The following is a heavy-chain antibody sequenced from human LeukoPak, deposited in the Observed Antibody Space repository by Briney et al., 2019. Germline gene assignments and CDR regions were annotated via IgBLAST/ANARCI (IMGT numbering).Heavy chain of an antibody. CDR2: INHSGST. J-gene: IGHJ4*02. CDR3: ARESDRYCSSTSCSKYYFDY. D-gene: IGHD2-2*01. CDR1: GGSFSGYY. Sequence: SETLSLTCAVYGGSFSGYYWSGLRQPPGKGLEWLREINHSGSTNYNPSLKRRVTISVDTSKNQFSLKLSSVTAADTAVYYCARESDRYCSSTSCSKYYFDYWGQGTLVTVSS. V-gene: IGHV4-34*01.